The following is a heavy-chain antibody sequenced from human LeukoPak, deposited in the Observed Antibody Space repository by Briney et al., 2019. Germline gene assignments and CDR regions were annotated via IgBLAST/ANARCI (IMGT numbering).Heavy chain of an antibody. CDR3: AKDPQDFYGSSGYRPERY. J-gene: IGHJ4*02. V-gene: IGHV3-30*18. CDR1: GFNFRSYG. Sequence: GGSLRLSCAASGFNFRSYGMQWARQAPGKGLEWVTLISYDGTDKYYAASVRGRFTISRDNSKNTLYLQMNSLRPEDTGVYYCAKDPQDFYGSSGYRPERYWGQGTLVTVSS. CDR2: ISYDGTDK. D-gene: IGHD3-22*01.